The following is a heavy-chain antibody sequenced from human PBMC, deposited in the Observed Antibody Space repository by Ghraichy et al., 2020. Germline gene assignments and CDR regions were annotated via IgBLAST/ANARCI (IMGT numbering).Heavy chain of an antibody. CDR1: GGSFSGYY. J-gene: IGHJ6*03. D-gene: IGHD3-9*01. Sequence: SETLSLTCAVYGGSFSGYYWSWIRQPPGKGLEWIGEINHSGSTNYNPSLKSRVTISVDTSKNQFSLKLSSVTAADTAVYYCARVDYDILTGFIVYYYYYMDVWGKGTTVTVSS. V-gene: IGHV4-34*01. CDR2: INHSGST. CDR3: ARVDYDILTGFIVYYYYYMDV.